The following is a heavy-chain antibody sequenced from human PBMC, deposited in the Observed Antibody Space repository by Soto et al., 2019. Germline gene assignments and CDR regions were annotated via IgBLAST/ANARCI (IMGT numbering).Heavy chain of an antibody. D-gene: IGHD2-8*01. J-gene: IGHJ6*02. CDR1: GGSISSYH. CDR3: ARAGNEYGVDV. V-gene: IGHV4-4*07. Sequence: QVQLQESGPGLVKPSETLSLTCTVSGGSISSYHWCWIRQSAGKGLEWIGRFYARGNGDYNPSLKSRASMSADTSKIQVSLTLTSVTAADPGVYSCARAGNEYGVDVWGQGTTVTVSS. CDR2: FYARGNG.